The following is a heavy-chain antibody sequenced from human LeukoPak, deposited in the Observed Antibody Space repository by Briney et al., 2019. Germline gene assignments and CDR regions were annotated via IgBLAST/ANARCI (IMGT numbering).Heavy chain of an antibody. CDR3: AKDQTDDAFDI. CDR1: GFTFSSYA. CDR2: ISGSGGST. V-gene: IGHV3-23*01. J-gene: IGHJ3*02. Sequence: GVSLRLSCAASGFTFSSYARSWVRQAPGKGLEWVSAISGSGGSTYYADSVKRRFTISRDNSKNTLYLQMSSLRAEDTAVYYCAKDQTDDAFDIWGQGTMVTVSS.